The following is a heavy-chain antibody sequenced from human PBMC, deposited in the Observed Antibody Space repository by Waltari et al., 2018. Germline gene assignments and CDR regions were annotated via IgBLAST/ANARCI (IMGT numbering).Heavy chain of an antibody. Sequence: QVQLVQSGAEVKKPGASVKVSCKASGYTFTGYYMHWVRQAPGQGLEWMGWINPNSGGTNYAQKLQGRVTMTRDTSISTAYMELSRLRSDDTAVYYCVRGGRGGHYDFWSGSLQIWGQGTMVTVSS. D-gene: IGHD3-3*01. CDR3: VRGGRGGHYDFWSGSLQI. CDR2: INPNSGGT. V-gene: IGHV1-2*02. J-gene: IGHJ3*02. CDR1: GYTFTGYY.